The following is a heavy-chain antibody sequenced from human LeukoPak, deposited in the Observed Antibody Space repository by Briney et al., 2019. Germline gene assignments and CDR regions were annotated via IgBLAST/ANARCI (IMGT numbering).Heavy chain of an antibody. CDR1: GFTFSSYA. CDR3: ARDGGPRGYSYGLDY. CDR2: ISSNGGST. J-gene: IGHJ4*02. D-gene: IGHD5-18*01. V-gene: IGHV3-64*01. Sequence: GGSLRLSCAASGFTFSSYAMHWVRQAPGKGLEYVSAISSNGGSTYYANSVKGRFTISRDNSENTLYLQMGSLRAEDMAVYYCARDGGPRGYSYGLDYWGQGTLVTVSS.